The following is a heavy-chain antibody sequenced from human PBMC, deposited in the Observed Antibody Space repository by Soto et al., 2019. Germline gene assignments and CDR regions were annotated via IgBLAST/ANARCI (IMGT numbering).Heavy chain of an antibody. J-gene: IGHJ6*02. CDR1: GGIFSSYA. CDR2: IIPIFGTA. D-gene: IGHD3-9*01. V-gene: IGHV1-69*06. CDR3: ARDQDASDILTGYPMVYYGMDV. Sequence: SVKVSCKASGGIFSSYAISWVRQAPGQGLEWMGGIIPIFGTANYAQKFQGRVTITADKSTSTAYMELSSLRSEDTAVYYCARDQDASDILTGYPMVYYGMDVWGQGTTVTVSS.